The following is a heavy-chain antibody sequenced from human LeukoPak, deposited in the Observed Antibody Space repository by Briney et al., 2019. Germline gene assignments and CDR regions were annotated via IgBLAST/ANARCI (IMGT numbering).Heavy chain of an antibody. V-gene: IGHV1-24*01. J-gene: IGHJ4*02. Sequence: ASVKVSCKVSGYTLTELSIHWVRQAPGKGLEWMGGFDPEDGETIYAQKFQGRVTMTRDTSTSTVYMELSSLRSEDTAVYYCARGGGFGELFHYWGQGTLVTVSS. CDR1: GYTLTELS. CDR3: ARGGGFGELFHY. D-gene: IGHD3-10*01. CDR2: FDPEDGET.